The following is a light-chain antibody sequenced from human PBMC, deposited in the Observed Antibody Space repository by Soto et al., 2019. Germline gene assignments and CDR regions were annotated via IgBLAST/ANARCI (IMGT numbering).Light chain of an antibody. J-gene: IGLJ1*01. CDR3: SSYAGSSNV. CDR1: SSDVGGHNF. CDR2: EVI. V-gene: IGLV2-8*01. Sequence: QSVLTQPPSASGSPGQSVTISCTGTSSDVGGHNFVSWYQQHPGKAPKLVIYEVIKRPSGVPDRFSGSKSGNTASLTVSGLQAEDEADYYCSSYAGSSNVFGTGTKLTVL.